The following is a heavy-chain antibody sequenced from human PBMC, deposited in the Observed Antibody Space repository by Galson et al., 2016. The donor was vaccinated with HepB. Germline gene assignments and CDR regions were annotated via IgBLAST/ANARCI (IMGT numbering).Heavy chain of an antibody. CDR1: GASISSYY. CDR3: ARDANRGAFGYGMDV. V-gene: IGHV4-59*01. CDR2: IYHGGGSGGT. J-gene: IGHJ6*02. Sequence: TLSLTCTVSGASISSYYWNWIRQPPGKGLEWIGYIYHGGGSGGTSYNPSLKSRVTISVDTSKNQLSLKLTFVTAADTAVYFCARDANRGAFGYGMDVWGQGTTVTVSS. D-gene: IGHD3-10*01.